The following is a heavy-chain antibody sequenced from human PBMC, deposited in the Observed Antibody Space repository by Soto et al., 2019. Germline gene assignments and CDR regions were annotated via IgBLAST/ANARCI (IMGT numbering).Heavy chain of an antibody. CDR3: ARLKDQLLIVYYFDY. D-gene: IGHD2-2*01. Sequence: RASVKVSCKASGYTFTSYGISWVRQAPGQGLEWMGWISAYNGNTNYAQKLQGRVTMTTDTSTSTAYMELRSLRSDDTAVYYCARLKDQLLIVYYFDYWGQGTLVTVSS. CDR2: ISAYNGNT. V-gene: IGHV1-18*04. J-gene: IGHJ4*02. CDR1: GYTFTSYG.